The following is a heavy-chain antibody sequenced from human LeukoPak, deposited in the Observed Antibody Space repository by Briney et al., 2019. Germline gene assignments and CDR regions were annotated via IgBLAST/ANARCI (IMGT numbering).Heavy chain of an antibody. V-gene: IGHV4-59*01. CDR3: ATSYPSGSYGNLDS. CDR2: ISYSGTT. Sequence: SETLSLTCTVSGVSITTYYWSWIRQPPGKGLEGIGFISYSGTTSYSPSLKSRVTMSVDAPKNQFSLKLSSVTAADAAVYYCATSYPSGSYGNLDSWGQGTLVSVSS. D-gene: IGHD3-10*01. J-gene: IGHJ4*02. CDR1: GVSITTYY.